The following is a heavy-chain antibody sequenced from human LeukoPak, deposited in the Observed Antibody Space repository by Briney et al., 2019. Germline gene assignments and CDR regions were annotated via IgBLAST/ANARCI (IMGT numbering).Heavy chain of an antibody. Sequence: GGSLRLSCAASGFPFSEYSMNWVRQAPGRGLEWISYIGISSGNTKYADSVKGRFTVSGDNARNSLYLQMNSLRVEDTAVYYCARDHNYAFDNWGQGTLVTVSS. CDR3: ARDHNYAFDN. CDR2: IGISSGNT. D-gene: IGHD1-1*01. V-gene: IGHV3-11*06. CDR1: GFPFSEYS. J-gene: IGHJ4*02.